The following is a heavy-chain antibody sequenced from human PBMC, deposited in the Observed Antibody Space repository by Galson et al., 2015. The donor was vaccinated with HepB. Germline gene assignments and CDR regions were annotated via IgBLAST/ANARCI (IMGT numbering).Heavy chain of an antibody. D-gene: IGHD2-2*02. CDR1: GYTFTGYY. J-gene: IGHJ4*02. V-gene: IGHV1-2*02. CDR2: INPNSGGT. Sequence: SVKVSCKASGYTFTGYYMHWVRQAPGQGLEWMGWINPNSGGTNYAQKFQGRVTMTRDTSISTAYMELSRLRSDDTAVYYCARDILWAVVVPAAIDYWGQGTLVTVSS. CDR3: ARDILWAVVVPAAIDY.